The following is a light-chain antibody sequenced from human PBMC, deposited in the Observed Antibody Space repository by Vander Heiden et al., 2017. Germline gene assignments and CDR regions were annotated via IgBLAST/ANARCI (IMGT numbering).Light chain of an antibody. CDR2: AAS. CDR3: HQSYSNPPLIT. V-gene: IGKV1-39*01. Sequence: DIQMTPSPSSLSASVGDRVTITCRASQSSSSYLNWYQQKPAKAPKRLIYAASSLQSRGPSRWSGSGAGRDVTLTISRRQPEDVATYYCHQSYSNPPLITFGQGTRLEIK. J-gene: IGKJ5*01. CDR1: QSSSSY.